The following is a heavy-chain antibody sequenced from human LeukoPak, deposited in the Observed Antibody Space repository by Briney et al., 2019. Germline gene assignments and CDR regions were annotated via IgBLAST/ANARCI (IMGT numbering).Heavy chain of an antibody. D-gene: IGHD3-10*01. Sequence: PGGSLRLSCAASGFTFSSYWMSWVRQAPGKGLEWVANIKQDGSEKYYVDSVKGRFTISRDNAKNSLYLQMNSLRAEDTAVYYCAGPDYYGSGSYSYYWGQGTLVTVSS. CDR1: GFTFSSYW. V-gene: IGHV3-7*01. CDR3: AGPDYYGSGSYSYY. CDR2: IKQDGSEK. J-gene: IGHJ4*02.